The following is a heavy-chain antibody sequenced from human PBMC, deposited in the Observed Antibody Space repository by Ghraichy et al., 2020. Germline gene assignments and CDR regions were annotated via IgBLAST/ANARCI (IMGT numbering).Heavy chain of an antibody. CDR1: GFSLSNYW. J-gene: IGHJ6*02. V-gene: IGHV3-74*01. Sequence: GGSLRLSCAASGFSLSNYWMHLVRQAPGKGLVWVSRINSVETTTTHADSVKGRFTISRDNAKNTLYLQMSSLRAEDTGVYYCARGWYYGMDVWGQGTTVTVSS. D-gene: IGHD6-19*01. CDR2: INSVETTT. CDR3: ARGWYYGMDV.